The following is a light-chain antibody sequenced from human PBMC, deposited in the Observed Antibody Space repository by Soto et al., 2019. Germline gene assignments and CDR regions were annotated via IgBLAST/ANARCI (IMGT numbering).Light chain of an antibody. CDR3: QKYNSAPHT. V-gene: IGKV1-27*01. J-gene: IGKJ1*01. CDR2: AAS. CDR1: QGIIDY. Sequence: DIQMTHSPSSLSASVGDRVTITCRASQGIIDYLAWHHQKPGKAPKILIYAASTLQSGVPSRFSGSGAGTDFTLTISSLQPEDVGTYYCQKYNSAPHTFGQGTRVEI.